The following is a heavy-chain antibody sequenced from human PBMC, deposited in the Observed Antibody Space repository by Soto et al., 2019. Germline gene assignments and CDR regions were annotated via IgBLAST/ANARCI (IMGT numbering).Heavy chain of an antibody. J-gene: IGHJ4*02. V-gene: IGHV3-49*03. Sequence: GGSLRLSCTASGFTFGDYAMSWFRQAPGKGLEWVGFIRSKAYGGTTEYAASVKGRFTISRDDSKSIAYLQMNSLKTEDTAVYYCTRVAYCGGDCYSEGAYYFDYWGQGTLVTVSS. D-gene: IGHD2-21*02. CDR2: IRSKAYGGTT. CDR3: TRVAYCGGDCYSEGAYYFDY. CDR1: GFTFGDYA.